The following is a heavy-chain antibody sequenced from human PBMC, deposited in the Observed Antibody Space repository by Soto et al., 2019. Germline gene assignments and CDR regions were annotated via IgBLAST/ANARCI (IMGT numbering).Heavy chain of an antibody. D-gene: IGHD3-10*01. V-gene: IGHV1-18*01. CDR2: ISAYNGNT. CDR3: ASGWFGEFVYYFDY. CDR1: GYTFTGYG. J-gene: IGHJ4*02. Sequence: QVQLVQSGAEVKKPGASVKVSCKASGYTFTGYGISWVRQAPGQGLEWMGWISAYNGNTNYAQKLQGRGTMTTDTSTSTAYMELRSLGSDDTAVYYCASGWFGEFVYYFDYWGQGTLVTVSS.